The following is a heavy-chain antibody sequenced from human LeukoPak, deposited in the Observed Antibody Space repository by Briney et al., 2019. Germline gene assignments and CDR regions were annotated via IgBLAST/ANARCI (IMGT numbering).Heavy chain of an antibody. J-gene: IGHJ4*02. D-gene: IGHD6-13*01. CDR2: IKQDGSEK. CDR1: GFTFSSYW. V-gene: IGHV3-7*01. Sequence: GGSLRLSCAASGFTFSSYWMSWVRQAPGKGLEWVANIKQDGSEKYYVDSVKGRFTISRDNAKNSLYLQMNSLRAEDTAVYYCARLGIAAAGRGPFDYWGQGTLVTVSS. CDR3: ARLGIAAAGRGPFDY.